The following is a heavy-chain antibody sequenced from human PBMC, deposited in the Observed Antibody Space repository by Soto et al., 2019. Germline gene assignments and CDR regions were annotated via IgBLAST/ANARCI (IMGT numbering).Heavy chain of an antibody. J-gene: IGHJ4*02. CDR2: ISSSGGST. Sequence: EVQLLESGGDLIQPGGSLRLSCAASGFTFSSYAMSWDRQAPGKGLGWVSAISSSGGSTFYADSVKGRFTISRDNSRYTLYLQMNSLRVEDTAIYYCAKYQPMSQPRPYFDYWGQGNLVTVSS. V-gene: IGHV3-23*01. CDR3: AKYQPMSQPRPYFDY. CDR1: GFTFSSYA. D-gene: IGHD3-10*02.